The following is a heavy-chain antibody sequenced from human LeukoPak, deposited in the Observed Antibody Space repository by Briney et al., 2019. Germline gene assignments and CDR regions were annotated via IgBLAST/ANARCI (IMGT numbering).Heavy chain of an antibody. CDR3: TREHYGSGSYYPPLDY. J-gene: IGHJ4*02. CDR1: GFTFCDYA. V-gene: IGHV3-49*04. D-gene: IGHD3-10*01. CDR2: IRSKAYGGTT. Sequence: GGSLRLSCTASGFTFCDYAMSWVRQAPGKGLEWVGFIRSKAYGGTTEYAASVKGRFTISRDDSKSIAYLQMNSLKTEDTAVYYCTREHYGSGSYYPPLDYWGQGTLVTVSS.